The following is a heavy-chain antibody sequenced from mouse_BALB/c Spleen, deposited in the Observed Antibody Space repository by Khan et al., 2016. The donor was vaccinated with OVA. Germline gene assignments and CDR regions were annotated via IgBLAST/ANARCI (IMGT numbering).Heavy chain of an antibody. CDR1: GYSITSDYA. CDR3: ARSLYYSYGYALDC. D-gene: IGHD2-14*01. J-gene: IGHJ4*01. CDR2: ISSTGGT. Sequence: VQLKESGPGLVKPSQSLSLTCTVTGYSITSDYAWNWIRQFPGNKLEWMGYISSTGGTSYNPSLKSRISITRDTSTNQFFLQLKSVTAEDTATYYCARSLYYSYGYALDCWGRGTLVTVSS. V-gene: IGHV3-2*02.